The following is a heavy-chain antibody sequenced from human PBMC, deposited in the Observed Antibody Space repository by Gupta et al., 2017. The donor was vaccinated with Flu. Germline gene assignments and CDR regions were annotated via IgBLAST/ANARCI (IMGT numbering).Heavy chain of an antibody. CDR1: GFTFSSYW. V-gene: IGHV3-7*01. CDR2: IKQDGSEK. D-gene: IGHD3-3*01. J-gene: IGHJ4*02. Sequence: EVQLVESGGGLVQPGGSLRLSCAASGFTFSSYWMSWVRQAPGKGLEWVANIKQDGSEKYYVDSVKGRFTISRDNAKNSLYLQMNSLRAEDTAVYYCAKALYDFWSGYYSGLDYWGQGTLVTVSS. CDR3: AKALYDFWSGYYSGLDY.